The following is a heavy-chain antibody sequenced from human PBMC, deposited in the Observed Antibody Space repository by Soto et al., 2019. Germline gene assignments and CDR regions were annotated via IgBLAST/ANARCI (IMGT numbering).Heavy chain of an antibody. J-gene: IGHJ6*02. V-gene: IGHV4-31*03. CDR1: GGSISSGGYY. Sequence: SETLSLTCTVSGGSISSGGYYWSWIRQHPGKGLEWIGYIYYSGSTYYNPSLKSRVTISVDTSKNQFSLKLSSVTAADTAVYYCAREMITFGGVIAPNGMDVWGQETTVTVSS. CDR2: IYYSGST. D-gene: IGHD3-16*02. CDR3: AREMITFGGVIAPNGMDV.